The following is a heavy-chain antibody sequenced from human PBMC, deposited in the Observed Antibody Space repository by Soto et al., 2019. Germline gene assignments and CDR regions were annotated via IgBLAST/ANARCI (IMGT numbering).Heavy chain of an antibody. D-gene: IGHD6-25*01. CDR3: ASTARLVDYYYYYMDV. CDR2: ISAYNGNA. V-gene: IGHV1-18*01. J-gene: IGHJ6*03. CDR1: GYTFTSYG. Sequence: QVQLVQSGAEVKKPGASVKVSCKASGYTFTSYGISWVRQAPGQGLEWMGWISAYNGNANYAQKLQGRVTITTDTSTSTAYMELRSLRSDDTAVYYCASTARLVDYYYYYMDVWGKGTTVTVSS.